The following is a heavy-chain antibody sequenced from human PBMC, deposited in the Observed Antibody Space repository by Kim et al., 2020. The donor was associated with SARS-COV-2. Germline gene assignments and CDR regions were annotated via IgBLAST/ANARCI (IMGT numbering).Heavy chain of an antibody. CDR1: GFTFSSYA. J-gene: IGHJ4*02. V-gene: IGHV3-23*01. CDR2: ISGSGGST. CDR3: AKATYYDILTGYYLDY. D-gene: IGHD3-9*01. Sequence: GGSLRLSCAASGFTFSSYAMSWVRQAPGKGLEWVSAISGSGGSTYYADSVKGRFTISRDNSKNTLYLQMNSLRAEDTAVYYCAKATYYDILTGYYLDYWGQGTLVTVSS.